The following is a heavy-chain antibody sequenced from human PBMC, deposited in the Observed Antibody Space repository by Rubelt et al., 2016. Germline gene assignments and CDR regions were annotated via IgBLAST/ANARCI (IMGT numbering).Heavy chain of an antibody. D-gene: IGHD3-22*01. CDR3: ARGSQSSGYGSPGDY. CDR2: ISGSGGST. CDR1: GFTFSTYG. V-gene: IGHV3-23*01. J-gene: IGHJ4*02. Sequence: PGGSLRHSCAASGFTFSTYGMTWVRQAPGKGLEWVSAISGSGGSTYYADSVKGRVTISRDTSKNTLYLQMNSLRAEDTAFYYCARGSQSSGYGSPGDYWGQGTLVTVSS.